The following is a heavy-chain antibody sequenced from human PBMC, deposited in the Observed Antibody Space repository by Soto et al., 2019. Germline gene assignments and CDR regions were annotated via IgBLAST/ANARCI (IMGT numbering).Heavy chain of an antibody. J-gene: IGHJ3*02. CDR1: GDSVSSNSAA. D-gene: IGHD6-6*01. V-gene: IGHV6-1*01. CDR3: ARSIAARHRSAFDI. Sequence: SQTLSLTCAISGDSVSSNSAAWNWIRQSPSRGLEWLGKTYYRSKWYKDYAVSVKSRITSNPDTSKNQFSLQLSSVTPEDTAVYYCARSIAARHRSAFDIWGQGTMVTVSS. CDR2: TYYRSKWYK.